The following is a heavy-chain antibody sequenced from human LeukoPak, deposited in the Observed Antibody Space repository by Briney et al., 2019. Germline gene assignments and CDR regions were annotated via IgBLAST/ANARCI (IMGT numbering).Heavy chain of an antibody. CDR2: IYTSGST. CDR3: ARVHWVRIAVAPVGY. D-gene: IGHD6-19*01. Sequence: PSETLSLTCTVSGGSISSYYWSWIRRPAGKGLEWIGRIYTSGSTNYNPSLKSRVTMSVDTSKNQFSLKLSSVTAADTAVYYCARVHWVRIAVAPVGYWGQGTLVTVSS. J-gene: IGHJ4*02. V-gene: IGHV4-4*07. CDR1: GGSISSYY.